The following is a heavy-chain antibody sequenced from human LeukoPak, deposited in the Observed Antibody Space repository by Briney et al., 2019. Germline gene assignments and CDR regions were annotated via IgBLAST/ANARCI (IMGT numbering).Heavy chain of an antibody. V-gene: IGHV1-8*03. Sequence: ASVKASCKASGYTFTSYDINWVRQATGQGLEWMGWMNPNSGNTGYAQKFQGRVTITRNTSISTAYMELSSLRSEDTAVYYCARADYTNNWFDPWGQGTLVTVSS. CDR2: MNPNSGNT. D-gene: IGHD4-11*01. CDR1: GYTFTSYD. J-gene: IGHJ5*02. CDR3: ARADYTNNWFDP.